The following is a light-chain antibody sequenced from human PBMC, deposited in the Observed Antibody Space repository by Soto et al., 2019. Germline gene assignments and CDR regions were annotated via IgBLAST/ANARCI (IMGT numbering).Light chain of an antibody. J-gene: IGLJ3*02. CDR2: DNS. Sequence: QSVLTQPPSVSAAPGQKVTISCSGSSSNIANNYVSWYQQLPGTAPKLLIYDNSLRPSGIPDRFSCSKSGTSATLDITGLQTGDEADYYCGTWDNSLSTNWVFGGWTKLTVL. CDR3: GTWDNSLSTNWV. V-gene: IGLV1-51*01. CDR1: SSNIANNY.